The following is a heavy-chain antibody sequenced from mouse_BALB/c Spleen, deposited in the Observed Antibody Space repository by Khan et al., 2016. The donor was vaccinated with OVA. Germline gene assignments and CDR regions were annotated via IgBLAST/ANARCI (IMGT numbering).Heavy chain of an antibody. Sequence: QVRLQQSGAELARPGASVKMSCKASGYTFTSYTMHWVKQRPGQGLEWIGYINPSSGYTNYNQNFKDKATLTADKSSSTAYMQLSSLPSEDSAIYYCARGGTYYKIDDWFAYWGQGTLVTVSA. CDR3: ARGGTYYKIDDWFAY. J-gene: IGHJ3*01. V-gene: IGHV1-4*01. CDR1: GYTFTSYT. D-gene: IGHD2-12*01. CDR2: INPSSGYT.